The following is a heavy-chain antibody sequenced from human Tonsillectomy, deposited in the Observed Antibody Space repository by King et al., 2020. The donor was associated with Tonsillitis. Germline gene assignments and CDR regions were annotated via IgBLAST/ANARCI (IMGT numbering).Heavy chain of an antibody. CDR3: AGGGRGYCSGGSCFHPYYYYYGMDV. V-gene: IGHV4-59*01. J-gene: IGHJ6*02. Sequence: QLQESGPGLVKPSETLSLTCTVSGGSISSYYWSWIRQPPGKGLEWIGYIYYSGSTNYNPSLKSRVTISVDTSKNQFSLKLSSVTAADTAVYYCAGGGRGYCSGGSCFHPYYYYYGMDVWGQGTTVTVSS. D-gene: IGHD2-15*01. CDR2: IYYSGST. CDR1: GGSISSYY.